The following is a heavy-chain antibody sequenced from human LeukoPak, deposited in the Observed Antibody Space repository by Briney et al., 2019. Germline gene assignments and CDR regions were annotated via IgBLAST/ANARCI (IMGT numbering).Heavy chain of an antibody. CDR3: AKGTGQYCSSTSCYIPYYYYGMDV. V-gene: IGHV3-43*01. J-gene: IGHJ6*02. D-gene: IGHD2-2*02. CDR1: GFTFDDYT. CDR2: ISWDGGST. Sequence: GGSLRLSCAASGFTFDDYTMPWVRQAPGKGLEWVSLISWDGGSTYYADSVKGRFTISRDNSKNSLYLQMNSLRTEDTALYYCAKGTGQYCSSTSCYIPYYYYGMDVWGQGTTVTVSS.